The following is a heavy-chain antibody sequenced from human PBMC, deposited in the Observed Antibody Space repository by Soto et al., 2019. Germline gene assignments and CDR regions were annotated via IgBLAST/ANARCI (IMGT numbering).Heavy chain of an antibody. CDR1: GYSFTNYA. CDR3: ARAANCSSTTCFSQWFAP. CDR2: INTDNGQT. V-gene: IGHV1-3*04. J-gene: IGHJ5*02. Sequence: QVQLVQSGAEVKKPGASVKVSCETSGYSFTNYAMHWVRQAPGQPLEWMGWINTDNGQTRYSQRFQDRLTLTRDTSATTAFMELSSLRSEDTAVYYCARAANCSSTTCFSQWFAPWGQGTLVTVSS. D-gene: IGHD2-2*01.